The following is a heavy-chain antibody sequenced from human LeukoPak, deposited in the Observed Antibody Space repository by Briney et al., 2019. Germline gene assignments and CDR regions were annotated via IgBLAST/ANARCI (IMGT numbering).Heavy chain of an antibody. Sequence: GGSLRLSCAASGFTFTSYGMHWVRQAPGKGLEWVALIWYDGRKEYYADSVKGRFTISRDDSRNTLYLQMNGLRAEDTAVYYCARLGSSWSSDYWGQGTLVTVSS. CDR3: ARLGSSWSSDY. V-gene: IGHV3-33*01. CDR1: GFTFTSYG. J-gene: IGHJ4*02. D-gene: IGHD6-13*01. CDR2: IWYDGRKE.